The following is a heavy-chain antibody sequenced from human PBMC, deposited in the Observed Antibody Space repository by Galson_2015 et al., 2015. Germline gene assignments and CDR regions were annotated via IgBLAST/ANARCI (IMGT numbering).Heavy chain of an antibody. CDR1: NGSISSSSW. CDR2: ISHGGNT. CDR3: ARFSRAMTAPVSYCYFMDV. Sequence: TLSLTCAVSNGSISSSSWWSWVRQTLGKALEWIGEISHGGNTLYNPSLQSRVTISVDTSKNQYSLKLTSVTAADTAVYYCARFSRAMTAPVSYCYFMDVWGKGTTVTVSS. J-gene: IGHJ6*03. V-gene: IGHV4-4*02.